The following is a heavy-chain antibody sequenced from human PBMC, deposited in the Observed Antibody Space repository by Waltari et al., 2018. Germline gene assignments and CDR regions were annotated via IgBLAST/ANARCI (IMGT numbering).Heavy chain of an antibody. D-gene: IGHD3-22*01. CDR2: IYSGGST. CDR3: ARDAYYYDSSGYIDY. Sequence: EVQLVETGGGLIQPGGSLRLSCAASGFTVSSNYISWVRPAPGKGLEWVSVIYSGGSTYYADSVKGRFTISRDNSKNTLYLQMNSLRAEDTAVYYCARDAYYYDSSGYIDYWGQGTLVTVSS. CDR1: GFTVSSNY. J-gene: IGHJ4*02. V-gene: IGHV3-53*02.